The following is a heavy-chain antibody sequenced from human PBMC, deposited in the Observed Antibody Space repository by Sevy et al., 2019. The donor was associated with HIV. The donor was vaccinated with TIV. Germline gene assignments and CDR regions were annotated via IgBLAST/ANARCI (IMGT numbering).Heavy chain of an antibody. V-gene: IGHV3-30*04. CDR3: ARGPDTEISLHHVMRSFEWVFRGKSFDY. Sequence: GGSLRLSCEGSGFSFGTYSMHWVRQAPGKGLEWVGVIWYDGSKQSYADSVKGRVTFSRDNSKSTMYLDMNALRAEDTAVYYFARGPDTEISLHHVMRSFEWVFRGKSFDYWGQGALVTVSS. CDR2: IWYDGSKQ. CDR1: GFSFGTYS. D-gene: IGHD3-3*01. J-gene: IGHJ4*02.